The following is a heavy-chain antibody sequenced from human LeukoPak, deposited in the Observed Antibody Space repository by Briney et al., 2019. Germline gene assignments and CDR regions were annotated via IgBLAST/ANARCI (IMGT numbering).Heavy chain of an antibody. V-gene: IGHV3-74*01. CDR2: INPDGSGT. J-gene: IGHJ3*02. CDR1: GFTSSSYW. Sequence: PGGSLRLSCAASGFTSSSYWIHWVRQAPGKGLVWVSRINPDGSGTTYADSVKGRFSISRDNAKKTPYLQMNSLRAEDTALYYCAREGRQGAFDIWGQGTMVTVSS. CDR3: AREGRQGAFDI.